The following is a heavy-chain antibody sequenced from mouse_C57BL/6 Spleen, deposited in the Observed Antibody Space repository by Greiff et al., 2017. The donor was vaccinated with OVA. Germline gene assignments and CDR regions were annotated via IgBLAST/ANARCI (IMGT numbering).Heavy chain of an antibody. V-gene: IGHV1-69*01. CDR2: IDPSDSYT. Sequence: VQLQQPGAELVMPGASVKLSCKASGYTFTSYWMHWVKQRPGQGLEWIGEIDPSDSYTNYNQKFKGKSTLTVDKSSSTAYMQLSSLTSEDSAVYYCARYPYYYGSSHWYFDVWGTGTTVTVSS. CDR3: ARYPYYYGSSHWYFDV. J-gene: IGHJ1*03. D-gene: IGHD1-1*01. CDR1: GYTFTSYW.